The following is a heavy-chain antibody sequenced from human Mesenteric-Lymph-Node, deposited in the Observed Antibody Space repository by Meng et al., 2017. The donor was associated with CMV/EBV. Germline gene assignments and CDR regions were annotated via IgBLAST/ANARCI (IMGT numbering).Heavy chain of an antibody. CDR1: GFTFDNYA. V-gene: IGHV3-9*01. CDR3: AKGASLGVAAVGSGHFFDN. CDR2: IGWDSSTV. D-gene: IGHD6-13*01. Sequence: GGSLRLSCVVSGFTFDNYAMHWVRQVPGKGLEWVSGIGWDSSTVAYAASVKGRFAISRDNSQNSLYLQIFSLREGDTALYYCAKGASLGVAAVGSGHFFDNWGQGILVTVSS. J-gene: IGHJ4*02.